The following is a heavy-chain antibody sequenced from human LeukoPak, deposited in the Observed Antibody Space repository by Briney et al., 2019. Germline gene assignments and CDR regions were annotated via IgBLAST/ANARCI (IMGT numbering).Heavy chain of an antibody. D-gene: IGHD6-13*01. V-gene: IGHV1-2*02. J-gene: IGHJ4*02. CDR2: INPDSGGT. Sequence: ASVKVSCKASGYTFTGYFMHWVPQAPGQGLVWMGWINPDSGGTAYAQKFQGRVTMTRDPSISTAYMELSRLRSDDTAVYYCARVVDSSSRYYFDYWGQGTLVTVSS. CDR3: ARVVDSSSRYYFDY. CDR1: GYTFTGYF.